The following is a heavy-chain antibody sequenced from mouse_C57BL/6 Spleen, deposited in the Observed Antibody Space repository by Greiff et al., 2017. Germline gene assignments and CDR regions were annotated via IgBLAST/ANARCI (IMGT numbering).Heavy chain of an antibody. CDR2: IDPSDSYT. V-gene: IGHV1-69*01. Sequence: VQLQQPGAELVMPGASVKLSCKASGYTFTSYWMHWVKQRPGQGLEWIGEIDPSDSYTNYNQKFKGKSTLTVDKSSSTAYMQLSSLTSEDSAVYYCARNGYLGYFDYWGQGTTLTVSS. CDR1: GYTFTSYW. CDR3: ARNGYLGYFDY. J-gene: IGHJ2*01. D-gene: IGHD2-3*01.